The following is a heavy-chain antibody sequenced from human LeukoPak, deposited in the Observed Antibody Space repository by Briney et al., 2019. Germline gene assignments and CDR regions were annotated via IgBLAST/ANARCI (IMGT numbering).Heavy chain of an antibody. D-gene: IGHD3-16*02. CDR1: NGSMNSYY. CDR2: IYNWRTT. V-gene: IGHV4-4*07. J-gene: IGHJ4*02. Sequence: PSETLSLTCTVSNGSMNSYYWGWVRQPAGKGREWIGRIYNWRTTNYSPSLKSRLSMSIDTSKNQFYLTLRFVAAADTAVYYCGRQGYTAAYYFVDYWSQGSLVTVSS. CDR3: GRQGYTAAYYFVDY.